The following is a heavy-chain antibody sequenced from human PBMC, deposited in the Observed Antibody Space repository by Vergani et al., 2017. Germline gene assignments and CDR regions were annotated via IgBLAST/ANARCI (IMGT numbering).Heavy chain of an antibody. CDR2: IYPGDSET. CDR3: TRRGGSSWFIDY. J-gene: IGHJ4*02. D-gene: IGHD1-26*01. CDR1: GYSFTEYW. Sequence: EVQLVQSGAEVKQPGESLQISCKGSGYSFTEYWIAWVRQMPGKGLEWMGTIYPGDSETRYSPSFQGQVTISADKSISTAYLQWSSLKASDSAMYYCTRRGGSSWFIDYWGPGTLVTVSS. V-gene: IGHV5-51*01.